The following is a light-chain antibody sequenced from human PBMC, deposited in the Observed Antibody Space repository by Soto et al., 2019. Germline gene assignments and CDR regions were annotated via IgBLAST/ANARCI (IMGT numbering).Light chain of an antibody. J-gene: IGLJ2*01. CDR3: SSYTSSNTKV. V-gene: IGLV2-14*03. CDR1: SSDVGGYDY. CDR2: DVS. Sequence: QSALTQPASVSGSPGQSITISCTGTSSDVGGYDYVSWYQQHPGKAPKLMIYDVSSRPSGVSNRFSGSKSGNTASLTISGLQAEDEADYYCSSYTSSNTKVIGGGTKLTVL.